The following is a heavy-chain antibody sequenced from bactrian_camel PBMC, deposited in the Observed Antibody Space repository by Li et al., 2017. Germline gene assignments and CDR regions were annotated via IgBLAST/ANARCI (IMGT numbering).Heavy chain of an antibody. CDR2: LYTSGRST. V-gene: IGHV3S28*01. CDR1: GFAFSSSY. CDR3: AARASCRLAFRFAPAEYNY. Sequence: QLVESGGGLVQPGGSLRLFCAASGFAFSSSYMSWVRQAPGKEREGVALYTSGRSTLYADSVQGRFTVSQDKAKNTLTLQLNSLKTEDTAMYYCAARASCRLAFRFAPAEYNYWGQGTQVTVS. D-gene: IGHD1*01. J-gene: IGHJ4*01.